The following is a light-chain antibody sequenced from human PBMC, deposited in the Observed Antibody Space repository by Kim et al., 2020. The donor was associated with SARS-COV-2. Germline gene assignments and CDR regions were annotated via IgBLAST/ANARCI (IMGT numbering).Light chain of an antibody. J-gene: IGKJ4*01. CDR1: QGISSY. Sequence: GDRVTITCRASQGISSYLAWYQQKPGKAPKLLIYAASTLQSGVPSRFSGSGSGTEFTLTISSLQPEDFATYYCQQLNSYPRLTFGGGTKVDIK. CDR3: QQLNSYPRLT. CDR2: AAS. V-gene: IGKV1-9*01.